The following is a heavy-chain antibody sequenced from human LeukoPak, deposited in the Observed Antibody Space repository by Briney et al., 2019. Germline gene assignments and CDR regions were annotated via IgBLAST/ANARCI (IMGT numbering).Heavy chain of an antibody. CDR3: ATTAGLLDPFDI. J-gene: IGHJ3*02. V-gene: IGHV3-30*03. CDR2: ISYDGSNK. D-gene: IGHD1-1*01. CDR1: GFTFSSYG. Sequence: GGSLRLSCAASGFTFSSYGMHWVRQAPGKGLEWVAVISYDGSNKYYADSVKGRFTISRDNSKNTLYLQMNSLRAEDTAVYYCATTAGLLDPFDIWGQGTMVTVSS.